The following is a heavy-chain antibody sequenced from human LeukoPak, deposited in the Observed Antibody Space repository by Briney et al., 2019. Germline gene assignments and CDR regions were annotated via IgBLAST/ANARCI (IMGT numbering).Heavy chain of an antibody. J-gene: IGHJ4*02. CDR1: GGSLSGYY. D-gene: IGHD1-26*01. V-gene: IGHV4-59*08. Sequence: SGPTLVKPSETLSLTCTVSGGSLSGYYWSWIRQPPGKGLEWIGYIYYTGSTNYNPSLKSRVTISLDTSKNQFSLSLSSVTAAHTAVYYCARLKVASGGYYFHDFWGQGTLVTVSS. CDR2: IYYTGST. CDR3: ARLKVASGGYYFHDF.